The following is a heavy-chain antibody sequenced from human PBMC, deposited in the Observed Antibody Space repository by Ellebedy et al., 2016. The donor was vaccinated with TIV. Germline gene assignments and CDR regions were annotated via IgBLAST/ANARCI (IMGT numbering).Heavy chain of an antibody. Sequence: ASVKVSXXASGYTFTGYYIHWVRQAPGQGLEWMGWINPNSGGTNYTQKFQGWVTMTRETSISTAYMELRRLRSDDTAVYYCVTFRDSSGWYEGNWGQGTLVTVSS. CDR3: VTFRDSSGWYEGN. CDR2: INPNSGGT. V-gene: IGHV1-2*04. CDR1: GYTFTGYY. D-gene: IGHD6-19*01. J-gene: IGHJ4*02.